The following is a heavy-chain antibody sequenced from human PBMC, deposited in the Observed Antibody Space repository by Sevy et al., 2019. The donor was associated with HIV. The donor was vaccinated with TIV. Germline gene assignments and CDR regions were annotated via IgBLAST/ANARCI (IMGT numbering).Heavy chain of an antibody. J-gene: IGHJ4*02. CDR1: GFTFSNSA. CDR2: IVVGSGNT. Sequence: ASVKVSCKASGFTFSNSAMQWVRQGRGQRLEWIGWIVVGSGNTNYAQSFQERVTITRDMSTSTAYMELSSLRSEDTAVYYCAAYDFWSGAFDYWGQGTLVTVSS. D-gene: IGHD3-3*01. V-gene: IGHV1-58*02. CDR3: AAYDFWSGAFDY.